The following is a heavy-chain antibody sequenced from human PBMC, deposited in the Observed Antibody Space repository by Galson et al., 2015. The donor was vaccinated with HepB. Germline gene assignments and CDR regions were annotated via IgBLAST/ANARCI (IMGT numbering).Heavy chain of an antibody. D-gene: IGHD3-16*01. CDR2: INPNSGGT. J-gene: IGHJ6*02. Sequence: SVKVSCKASGYTFTGYYMHWVRQAPGQGLEWMGWINPNSGGTNYAQKFQGWVTMTRDTSISTAYMELSRLRSDDTAVNYCARESQTLNKYYGMDVWGQGTTVTVSS. CDR1: GYTFTGYY. CDR3: ARESQTLNKYYGMDV. V-gene: IGHV1-2*04.